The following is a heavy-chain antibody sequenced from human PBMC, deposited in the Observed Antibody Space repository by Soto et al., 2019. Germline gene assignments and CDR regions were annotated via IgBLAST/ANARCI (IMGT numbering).Heavy chain of an antibody. V-gene: IGHV3-7*05. D-gene: IGHD6-25*01. CDR3: ARDVSPGSSGLYFDACDS. J-gene: IGHJ3*02. CDR1: EFAFSSYW. CDR2: IRKDGSQR. Sequence: EVQLVESGGGLVQPGGSLTLSCAASEFAFSSYWMTWVRQAPGKGLEWVANIRKDGSQRSYLDSVRGRFTISRDNSKNSLYLQMNSLRAEDTALYFCARDVSPGSSGLYFDACDSWGQGTMVTVSS.